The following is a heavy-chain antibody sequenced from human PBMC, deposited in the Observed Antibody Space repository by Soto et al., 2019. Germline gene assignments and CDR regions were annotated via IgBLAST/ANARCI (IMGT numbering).Heavy chain of an antibody. Sequence: SVKVSCKASGGTFSSYAISWVRQAPGQGLEWMGGIIPIFGTANYAQKFQGRVTITADESTSTAYMELSSLRSEDTAVYYCARNTSPYSSGWYLGDYWGQGTLVTVYS. D-gene: IGHD6-19*01. CDR2: IIPIFGTA. V-gene: IGHV1-69*13. J-gene: IGHJ4*02. CDR3: ARNTSPYSSGWYLGDY. CDR1: GGTFSSYA.